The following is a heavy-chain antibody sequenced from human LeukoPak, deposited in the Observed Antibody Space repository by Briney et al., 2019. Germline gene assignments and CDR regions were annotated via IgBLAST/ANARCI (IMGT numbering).Heavy chain of an antibody. CDR3: AKDAARYYYYASSGYGGGAFDI. CDR1: GCTFSSYA. CDR2: FRGSGGSK. Sequence: GGPLRLSCAASGCTFSSYALSWVRRAPGKGGEWVSAFRGSGGSKSYAESVKGRFTMSRANSKNTLYLQMNSVRAEDTAVYYCAKDAARYYYYASSGYGGGAFDIWGQGTMVTVSS. V-gene: IGHV3-23*01. D-gene: IGHD3-22*01. J-gene: IGHJ3*02.